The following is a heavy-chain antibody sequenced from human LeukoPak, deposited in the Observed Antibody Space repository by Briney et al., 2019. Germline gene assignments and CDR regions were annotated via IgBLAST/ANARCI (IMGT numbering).Heavy chain of an antibody. D-gene: IGHD3-16*01. CDR1: GFPFSSYG. CDR2: ISSSSSCI. J-gene: IGHJ5*02. V-gene: IGHV3-21*01. CDR3: ASAAGTFGWFDP. Sequence: PGGSLRLSCAASGFPFSSYGMSWVRQAPGKGLEWVSSISSSSSCIYYADSVKGRFTISRDNAKNSLYLQMNSLRAEDTAVYYCASAAGTFGWFDPWGQGTLVTVSS.